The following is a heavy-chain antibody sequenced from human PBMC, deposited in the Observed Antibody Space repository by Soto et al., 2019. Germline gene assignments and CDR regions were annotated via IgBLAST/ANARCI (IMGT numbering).Heavy chain of an antibody. J-gene: IGHJ4*02. CDR3: ARGTIVARQHLDY. Sequence: QVQLVESGGGAVQPGTSLRLSCAASGFTFSSYAMHWARQAPGKGLEWVTVISIRGGDEYYAESVRGRFTISRDDSKNTLYLQMDSLRVEDTAVYYCARGTIVARQHLDYWGQGTLVTVSS. D-gene: IGHD6-6*01. V-gene: IGHV3-30*03. CDR2: ISIRGGDE. CDR1: GFTFSSYA.